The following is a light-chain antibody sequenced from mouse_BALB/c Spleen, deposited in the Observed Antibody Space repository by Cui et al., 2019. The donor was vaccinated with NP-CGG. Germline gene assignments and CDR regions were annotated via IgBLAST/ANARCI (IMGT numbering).Light chain of an antibody. CDR1: SGAVTTSNY. CDR2: GTN. J-gene: IGLJ1*01. V-gene: IGLV1*01. CDR3: ALWYSNHWV. Sequence: QAVVTQEAALTTSPGETVTPTCRSSSGAVTTSNYANWVQEKPDHLFTGLIGGTNNRVPGVPARFSGSLIGDKAALTITGAQTEDEAKYFCALWYSNHWVFGGGTKLTVL.